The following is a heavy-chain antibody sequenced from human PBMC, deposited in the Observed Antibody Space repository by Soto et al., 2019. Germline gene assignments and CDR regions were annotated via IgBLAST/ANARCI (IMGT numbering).Heavy chain of an antibody. CDR3: AKDWGSSGWYNWFDP. CDR2: ISHDGGAT. D-gene: IGHD6-13*01. V-gene: IGHV3-30*18. J-gene: IGHJ5*02. CDR1: GFTFSTSG. Sequence: QVQLVESXXGVVQSGRSLRLSCAASGFTFSTSGMHWIRQAPGKGLEGVAMISHDGGATYYVDSVKGRFTISRDTDKNTLHLQMDSLRPEDTATYYCAKDWGSSGWYNWFDPWGQGTLVTVSS.